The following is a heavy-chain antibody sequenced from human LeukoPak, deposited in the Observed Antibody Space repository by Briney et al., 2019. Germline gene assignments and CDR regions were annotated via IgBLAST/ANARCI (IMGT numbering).Heavy chain of an antibody. V-gene: IGHV1-2*02. CDR1: GYTFTGYY. D-gene: IGHD5-12*01. CDR2: INPNSGGT. CDR3: ARDRIRNGYDSGDWFDP. J-gene: IGHJ5*02. Sequence: ASVKVSCKASGYTFTGYYTHWVRQAPGQGLEWMGWINPNSGGTNYAQKFQGRVTMTRDTSISTAYMELSRLRSDDTAVYYCARDRIRNGYDSGDWFDPWGQGTLVTVSS.